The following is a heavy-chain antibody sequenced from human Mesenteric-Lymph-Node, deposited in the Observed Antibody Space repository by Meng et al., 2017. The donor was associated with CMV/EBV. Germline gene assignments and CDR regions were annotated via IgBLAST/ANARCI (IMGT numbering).Heavy chain of an antibody. CDR3: ARGWEQDY. CDR2: ISWDGGST. Sequence: GESLKISCAASGFTFDDYTMHWVRQAPGKGLEWVSLISWDGGSTYYADSVKGRFTISRDNAKNSLYLQMNSLRAEDTAVYYCARGWEQDYWGQGTLVTVSS. D-gene: IGHD1-26*01. V-gene: IGHV3-43*01. CDR1: GFTFDDYT. J-gene: IGHJ4*02.